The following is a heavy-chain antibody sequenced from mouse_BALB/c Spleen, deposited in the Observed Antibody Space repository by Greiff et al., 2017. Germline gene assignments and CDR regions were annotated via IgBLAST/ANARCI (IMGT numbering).Heavy chain of an antibody. CDR1: GFNIKDYY. CDR2: IDPENGDT. Sequence: EVQLQESGAELVRSGASVKLSCTASGFNIKDYYMHWVKQRPEQGLEWIGWIDPENGDTEYAPKFQGKATMTADTSSNTAYLQLSSLTSEDTAVYYCNAWGLWLRRRYFDYWGQGTTLTVSS. J-gene: IGHJ2*01. CDR3: NAWGLWLRRRYFDY. D-gene: IGHD2-2*01. V-gene: IGHV14-4*02.